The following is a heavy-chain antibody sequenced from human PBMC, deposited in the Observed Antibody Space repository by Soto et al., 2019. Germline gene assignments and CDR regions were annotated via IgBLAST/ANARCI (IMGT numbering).Heavy chain of an antibody. Sequence: QVQLQESGPGLVKPSQTLSLTCTVAGGSISSGGYYWRWIRQHPGKGLEWIGYIYYSGSTYYNPSLKSRVTISVDTSKNQFALKLSSVTAADTAVYYCARVPGDDFWTTQGFDPWGQGTLVTVSS. V-gene: IGHV4-31*03. D-gene: IGHD3-3*01. CDR1: GGSISSGGYY. CDR3: ARVPGDDFWTTQGFDP. CDR2: IYYSGST. J-gene: IGHJ5*02.